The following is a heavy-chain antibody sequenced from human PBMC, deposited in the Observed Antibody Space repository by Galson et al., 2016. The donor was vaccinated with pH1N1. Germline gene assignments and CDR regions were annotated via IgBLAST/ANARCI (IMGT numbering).Heavy chain of an antibody. CDR3: ARMNYGDYSYYFDY. CDR1: GFSLSTSGMC. V-gene: IGHV2-70*11. J-gene: IGHJ4*02. D-gene: IGHD4-17*01. CDR2: IHWDDDK. Sequence: PALVKPTQTLTLTCTFSGFSLSTSGMCVTWIRQPPGKALEWLARIHWDDDKYYSTSLKTRLTISKDTSKNQVVLTMTNMDPVDTATYYCARMNYGDYSYYFDYWGQGTLVTVSS.